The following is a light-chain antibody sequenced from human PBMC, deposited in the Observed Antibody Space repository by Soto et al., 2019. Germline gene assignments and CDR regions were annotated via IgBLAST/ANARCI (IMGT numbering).Light chain of an antibody. Sequence: EIVLTQSPGTLSLSPGERATLSCRASQSVSSSYLAWYQQKPGQAPRLLIYGASSRATGIPDRFSGSGSGTDFTLTICRLQPEAFVVYYCQQYGSSPLFTFGPGAKVDIK. CDR3: QQYGSSPLFT. CDR2: GAS. CDR1: QSVSSSY. J-gene: IGKJ3*01. V-gene: IGKV3-20*01.